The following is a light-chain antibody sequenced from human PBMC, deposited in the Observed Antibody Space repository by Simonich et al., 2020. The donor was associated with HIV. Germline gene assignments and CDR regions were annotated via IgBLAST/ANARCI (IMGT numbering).Light chain of an antibody. CDR1: QTVNSN. Sequence: EIVMTQSPATMSVSPGERATLSCRASQTVNSNLAWYQQKPGQAPTLLIYGASTRATGGPARFSGSGSGTEFTLTISSLEPEDFAVYYCQQRSNWPLTFGGGTKVEIK. CDR2: GAS. V-gene: IGKV3-11*01. J-gene: IGKJ4*01. CDR3: QQRSNWPLT.